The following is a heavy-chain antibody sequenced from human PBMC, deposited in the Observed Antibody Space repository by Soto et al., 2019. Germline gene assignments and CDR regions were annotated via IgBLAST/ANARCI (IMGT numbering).Heavy chain of an antibody. Sequence: EVQLLESGGGLVQPGGSLRLSCAASGFTFTTYAMTWVRQAPGKGLEWVSAINSAGTTYYADSVKGSFNISRDNAKNTLYLQMNGLKAEDTAVYYCAKDWYEDYWGQGTLVTVSS. CDR2: INSAGTT. V-gene: IGHV3-23*01. D-gene: IGHD6-13*01. J-gene: IGHJ4*02. CDR1: GFTFTTYA. CDR3: AKDWYEDY.